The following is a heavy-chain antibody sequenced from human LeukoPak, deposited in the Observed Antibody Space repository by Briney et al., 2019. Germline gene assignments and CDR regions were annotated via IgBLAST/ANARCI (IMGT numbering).Heavy chain of an antibody. Sequence: ASVKVSCKLSGFTLTELSIHWVRQAPGKGLEWMGGFDPEDGQTIYAQKFQGRVTMTEDTSTDTAFINLDSLRSDDTAVYYCARDSSGGVMITFGGDLDYWGQGTLVTVSS. CDR1: GFTLTELS. J-gene: IGHJ4*02. CDR3: ARDSSGGVMITFGGDLDY. V-gene: IGHV1-24*01. CDR2: FDPEDGQT. D-gene: IGHD3-16*01.